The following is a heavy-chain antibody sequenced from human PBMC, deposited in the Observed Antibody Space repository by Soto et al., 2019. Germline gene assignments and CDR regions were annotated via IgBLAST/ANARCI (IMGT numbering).Heavy chain of an antibody. CDR2: IIPILGIA. V-gene: IGHV1-69*02. Sequence: SVKVSCKASGGTFSSYTISWVRQAPGQGLEWMGRIIPILGIANYAQKFQGRVTITADKSTSTAYMELSSLRSEDTAVYYCASRHSGYEAFDYWGQGTLVTVSS. CDR3: ASRHSGYEAFDY. J-gene: IGHJ4*02. D-gene: IGHD5-12*01. CDR1: GGTFSSYT.